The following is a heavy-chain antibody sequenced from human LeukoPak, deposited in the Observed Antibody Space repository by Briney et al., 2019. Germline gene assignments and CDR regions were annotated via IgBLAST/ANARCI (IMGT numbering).Heavy chain of an antibody. CDR2: IYSGGST. D-gene: IGHD5-18*01. V-gene: IGHV3-66*02. CDR3: ARLTWIRADY. J-gene: IGHJ4*02. Sequence: GGSLRLSCAASGFTVSSNYMSWVRQAPGKGLEWVSVIYSGGSTYYADSVKGRFTISSDNSKNTLYLQMNSLRAEDTAVYYCARLTWIRADYWGQGTLVTVSS. CDR1: GFTVSSNY.